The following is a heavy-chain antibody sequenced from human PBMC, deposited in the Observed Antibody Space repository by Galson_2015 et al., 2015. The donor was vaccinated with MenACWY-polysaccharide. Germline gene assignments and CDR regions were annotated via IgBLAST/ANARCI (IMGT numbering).Heavy chain of an antibody. V-gene: IGHV1-69*06. Sequence: SGGTFSSYAINWVRQAPGQGLEWMGGIIPIFGTAHYAQKFQGRVTMTADKSTSTAYMELSSLRSEDTAVYYCARDHEWNGPEWGQGTLVTVSS. J-gene: IGHJ4*02. CDR3: ARDHEWNGPE. CDR1: GGTFSSYA. CDR2: IIPIFGTA. D-gene: IGHD1-1*01.